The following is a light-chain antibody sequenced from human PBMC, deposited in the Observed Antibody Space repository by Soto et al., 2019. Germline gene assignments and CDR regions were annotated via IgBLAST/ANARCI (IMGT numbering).Light chain of an antibody. J-gene: IGKJ2*01. CDR2: GAS. V-gene: IGKV3-20*01. Sequence: EIVLTQSPGTLSLSPGERATLSCRASQSVRSNYLAWYQQKPGQAPGLLIYGASSRATGIPDGFSGRGSGTEFSLTISRREPEYFAVYYCQQYGRSAYTFGQGTTLEIK. CDR3: QQYGRSAYT. CDR1: QSVRSNY.